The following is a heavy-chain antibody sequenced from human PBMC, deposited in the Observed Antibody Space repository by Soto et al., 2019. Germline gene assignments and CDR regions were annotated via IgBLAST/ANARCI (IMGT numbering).Heavy chain of an antibody. Sequence: ASVKVSCKASGYIFTTFDINWVRQATGQGXEWVGWMNPNSGYTGYAQKFQGRVTMTRNTSISTAYMELSSLRSEDTAVHYCARAHCTTTNCYTSIYYYGMDVWGQGTTVTVSS. CDR1: GYIFTTFD. CDR2: MNPNSGYT. D-gene: IGHD2-2*02. V-gene: IGHV1-8*01. CDR3: ARAHCTTTNCYTSIYYYGMDV. J-gene: IGHJ6*02.